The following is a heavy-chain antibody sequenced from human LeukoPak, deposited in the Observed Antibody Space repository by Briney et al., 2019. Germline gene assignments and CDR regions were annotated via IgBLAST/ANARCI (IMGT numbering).Heavy chain of an antibody. V-gene: IGHV3-48*01. J-gene: IGHJ6*03. CDR3: ARDYAIVVYYYYYYMDV. CDR2: ISSSSSTI. CDR1: GFTFSSYS. Sequence: GGSLRLSCAASGFTFSSYSMNWVRQAPGKGLEWVSYISSSSSTIYYADSVKGRFTISRDNAKNSLYLQMNSLRAEDTAVYYCARDYAIVVYYYYYYMDVWGKGTTVTISS. D-gene: IGHD2-15*01.